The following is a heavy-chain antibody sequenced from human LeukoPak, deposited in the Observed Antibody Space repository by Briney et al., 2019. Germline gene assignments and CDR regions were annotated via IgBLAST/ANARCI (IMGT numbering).Heavy chain of an antibody. CDR1: GFTFSRYW. D-gene: IGHD3-3*01. V-gene: IGHV3-7*03. CDR2: IKEDGSEK. Sequence: PGGSLRLSCAASGFTFSRYWMSWVRQAPGKGLEWVANIKEDGSEKYYVDSVKGRFTVSRDNAKNSLYLQMNSLRAEDTALYYCARFTMEGGIDPWGQGTLVTVSS. J-gene: IGHJ5*02. CDR3: ARFTMEGGIDP.